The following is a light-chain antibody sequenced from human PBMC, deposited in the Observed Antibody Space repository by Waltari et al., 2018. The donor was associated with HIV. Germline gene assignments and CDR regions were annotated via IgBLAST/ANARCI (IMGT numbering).Light chain of an antibody. J-gene: IGLJ3*02. Sequence: QSVLTQPPSVSGAPGQRVTFSCTGSSSNIGAGYDVHWYQQLPGTAPKLLINGNNHRPSGVPDRFSGSKSGTSASLAITGLQAEDEADYYCQSYDSSLSGSWVFGGGTKLTVL. V-gene: IGLV1-40*01. CDR3: QSYDSSLSGSWV. CDR1: SSNIGAGYD. CDR2: GNN.